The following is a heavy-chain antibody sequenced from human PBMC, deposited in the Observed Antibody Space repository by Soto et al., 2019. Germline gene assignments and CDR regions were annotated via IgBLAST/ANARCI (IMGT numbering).Heavy chain of an antibody. CDR1: GGSTSSDNY. D-gene: IGHD3-16*01. CDR3: AREGGESSDGLYYFDY. V-gene: IGHV4-30-4*01. J-gene: IGHJ4*02. CDR2: IYYSGNT. Sequence: SETLSLTCTVSGGSTSSDNYWSWIRQPPGKGLEWIGHIYYSGNTDYNPSLKSRLAISIDTSKNQFSLKLSSATAADTAVYFCAREGGESSDGLYYFDYWGQGTRVTVSS.